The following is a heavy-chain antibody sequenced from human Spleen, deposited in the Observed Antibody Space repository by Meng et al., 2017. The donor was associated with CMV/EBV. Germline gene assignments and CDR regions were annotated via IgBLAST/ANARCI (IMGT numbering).Heavy chain of an antibody. CDR1: GYPFTGYY. CDR3: ARDASYSSSILNWFDP. D-gene: IGHD6-13*01. V-gene: IGHV1-2*02. J-gene: IGHJ5*02. Sequence: GYPFTGYYMHWVRQAPGQRLEWMGWINPNSGGTNYAQKFQGRVTMTRDTSISTAYMELSRLRSDDTAVYYCARDASYSSSILNWFDPWGQGTLVTVSS. CDR2: INPNSGGT.